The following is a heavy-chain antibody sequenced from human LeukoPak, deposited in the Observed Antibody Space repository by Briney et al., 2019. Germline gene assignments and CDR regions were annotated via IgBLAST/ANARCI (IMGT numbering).Heavy chain of an antibody. CDR3: ARDPGGHYYDSSGPYAFDI. CDR1: GFTFSDYY. J-gene: IGHJ3*02. D-gene: IGHD3-22*01. Sequence: GGSLRLSCAASGFTFSDYYMSWIRQAPGKGLEWVSSISSSSSYIYYADSVKGRFTISRDNAKNSLYLQMNSLRAEDTAVYYCARDPGGHYYDSSGPYAFDIWGQGTMVTVSS. CDR2: ISSSSSYI. V-gene: IGHV3-11*06.